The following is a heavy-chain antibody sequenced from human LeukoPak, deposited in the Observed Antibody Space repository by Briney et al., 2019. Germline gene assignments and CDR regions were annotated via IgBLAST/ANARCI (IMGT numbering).Heavy chain of an antibody. CDR1: GFTFSSYS. D-gene: IGHD4-17*01. CDR2: ISSSSSYI. V-gene: IGHV3-21*01. J-gene: IGHJ4*02. CDR3: ARENDYGDYEGRLFDY. Sequence: PGGSLRLSCAASGFTFSSYSMNWVRQAPGKGLEWVSSISSSSSYIYYADSVKGRFTISRDNAKNSLYLQMSSLRAEDTAVYYCARENDYGDYEGRLFDYWGQGTLVTVSS.